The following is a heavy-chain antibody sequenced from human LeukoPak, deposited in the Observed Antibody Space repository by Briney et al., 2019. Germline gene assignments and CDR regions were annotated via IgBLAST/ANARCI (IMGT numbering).Heavy chain of an antibody. D-gene: IGHD6-13*01. J-gene: IGHJ4*02. CDR3: ANAVYSSSWYYFDY. CDR2: ISGSGGST. Sequence: PGGSLRLSCAASGFTFSSYAMNWVRQAPGKGLEWVSAISGSGGSTYYADSVKGRFTISRDNSKNTLYLQMNSLRAEDTAVYYCANAVYSSSWYYFDYWGQGTLVTVSS. CDR1: GFTFSSYA. V-gene: IGHV3-23*01.